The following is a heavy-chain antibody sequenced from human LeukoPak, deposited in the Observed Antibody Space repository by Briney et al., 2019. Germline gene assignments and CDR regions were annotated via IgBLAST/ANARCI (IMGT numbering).Heavy chain of an antibody. CDR3: ARATMVRGVIIKFDY. J-gene: IGHJ4*02. CDR1: GYTFTSYW. D-gene: IGHD3-10*01. CDR2: IYPGDSDT. V-gene: IGHV5-51*01. Sequence: KVSCKASGYTFTSYWIGWVRQMPGKGLEWMGIIYPGDSDTRYSPSFQGQVTISADKSISTAYLQWSSLKASDTAMYYCARATMVRGVIIKFDYWGQGTLVTVSS.